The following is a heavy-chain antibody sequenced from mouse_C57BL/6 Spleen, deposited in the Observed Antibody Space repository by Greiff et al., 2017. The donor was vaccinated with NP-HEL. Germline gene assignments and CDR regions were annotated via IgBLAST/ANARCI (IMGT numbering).Heavy chain of an antibody. D-gene: IGHD1-1*01. V-gene: IGHV5-6*02. J-gene: IGHJ4*01. CDR3: ARRYYGSSYDYAMDY. CDR2: ISSGGSYT. CDR1: GFPFGSFG. Sequence: EVKLMESGGDLVKPGGSLKLSCAASGFPFGSFGLSWVRQTPDKRLEWVATISSGGSYTYYPDSVKGRFTISRDNAKNTLYLQMSSLKSEDTAMYYCARRYYGSSYDYAMDYWGQGTSVTVSS.